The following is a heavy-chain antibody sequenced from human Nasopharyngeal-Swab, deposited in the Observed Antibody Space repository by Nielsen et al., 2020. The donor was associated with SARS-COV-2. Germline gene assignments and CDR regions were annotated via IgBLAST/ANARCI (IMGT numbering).Heavy chain of an antibody. J-gene: IGHJ4*02. CDR3: ARLDVSAAGRDY. CDR2: IYYSGST. V-gene: IGHV4-39*01. Sequence: WIRQPPGKGLEWIGSIYYSGSTYYNPSLKSRVTISVDTSKNQFSLKLSSVTAADTAVYHCARLDVSAAGRDYWGQGTLVTVSS. D-gene: IGHD6-13*01.